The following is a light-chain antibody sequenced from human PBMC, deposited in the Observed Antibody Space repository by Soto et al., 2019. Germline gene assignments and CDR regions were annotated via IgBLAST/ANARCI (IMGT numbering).Light chain of an antibody. V-gene: IGKV3-15*01. CDR2: GAS. Sequence: EIVMTHSPATLSVSPGERATLSCRASQSVRDNLAWYQQKPGQAPRLLIYGASTRATGIPARFSGSGSGTEFTLTLNSLQSEDFALYFCQQSNTSPYTFGQGTKLEIK. CDR3: QQSNTSPYT. CDR1: QSVRDN. J-gene: IGKJ2*01.